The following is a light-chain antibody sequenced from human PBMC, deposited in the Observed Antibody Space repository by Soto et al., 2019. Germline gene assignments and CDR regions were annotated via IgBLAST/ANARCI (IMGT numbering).Light chain of an antibody. CDR2: DAS. J-gene: IGKJ4*01. Sequence: EIVLTQSRATLSLSPGERATPSCRASESVSNYLAWYQQKPGQAPRLLIHDASTRATGIPARFSGSGSGTDFTLTISSLEPEDFAVYYCQQRSNWPPLTFGGGTKVDIK. CDR3: QQRSNWPPLT. CDR1: ESVSNY. V-gene: IGKV3-11*01.